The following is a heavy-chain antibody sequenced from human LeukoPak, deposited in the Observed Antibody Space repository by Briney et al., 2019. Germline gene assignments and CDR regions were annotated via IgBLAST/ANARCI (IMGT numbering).Heavy chain of an antibody. V-gene: IGHV2-5*01. J-gene: IGHJ3*02. D-gene: IGHD6-6*01. Sequence: SGLTLGNPTPPLTLTCTFSGFSLSTSGVGVGWIRQPPVKALKWLSLIYWNDDKRYIPSLKSRLTITKDTSKNQVVLTMTNMDPVDTATYYCAHSKLVEDAFDIWGQGTMVTVSS. CDR3: AHSKLVEDAFDI. CDR1: GFSLSTSGVG. CDR2: IYWNDDK.